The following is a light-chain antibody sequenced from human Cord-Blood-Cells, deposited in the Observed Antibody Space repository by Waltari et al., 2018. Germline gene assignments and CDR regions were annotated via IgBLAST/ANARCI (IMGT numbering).Light chain of an antibody. CDR1: QSVSSN. CDR2: GAS. Sequence: ELALTQSPATLSVSPGERATLSCRASQSVSSNLAWYQQNPGQAPRLLIYGASTRATGIPARFSGSGSGTEFTLTISSLQSEDFAVYYCQQYNSWPYTFGQGTKLEIK. CDR3: QQYNSWPYT. J-gene: IGKJ2*01. V-gene: IGKV3-15*01.